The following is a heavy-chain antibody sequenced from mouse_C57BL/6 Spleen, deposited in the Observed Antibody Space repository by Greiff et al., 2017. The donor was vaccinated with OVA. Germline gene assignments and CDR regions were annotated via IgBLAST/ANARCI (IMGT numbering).Heavy chain of an antibody. CDR1: GYTFTSYW. V-gene: IGHV1-64*01. CDR2: IHPNSGST. CDR3: VRDSSGYAWFAY. D-gene: IGHD3-2*02. J-gene: IGHJ3*01. Sequence: VKLQQPGAELVKPGASVKLSCKASGYTFTSYWMHWVKQRPGQGLEWIGMIHPNSGSTNYNEKFKSKATLTVDKSSSTAYMQLSSLTSEDSAVYYCVRDSSGYAWFAYWGQGTLVTVSA.